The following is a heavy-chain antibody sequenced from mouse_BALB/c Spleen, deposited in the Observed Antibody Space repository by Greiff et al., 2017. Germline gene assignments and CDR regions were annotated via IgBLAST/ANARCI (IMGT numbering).Heavy chain of an antibody. Sequence: EVQVVESGGGLVKPGGSLKLSCAASGFTFSSYAMSWVRQTPEKRLEWVASISSGGSTYYPDSVKGRFTISRDNARNILYLQMSSLRSEDMAMYYCADRYEFAYWGQGTLVTVSA. J-gene: IGHJ3*01. CDR3: ADRYEFAY. V-gene: IGHV5-6-5*01. D-gene: IGHD2-14*01. CDR2: ISSGGST. CDR1: GFTFSSYA.